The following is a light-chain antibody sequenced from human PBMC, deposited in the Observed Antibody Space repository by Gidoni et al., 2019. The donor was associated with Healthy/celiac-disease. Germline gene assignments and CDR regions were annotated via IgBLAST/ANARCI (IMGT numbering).Light chain of an antibody. CDR3: QQSYSTPVT. V-gene: IGKV1-39*01. J-gene: IGKJ5*01. CDR2: AAS. CDR1: QSISSY. Sequence: DIQMTQSPSSLSASVGDRVTITCLASQSISSYLNWYQQKPGKAPKLLIYAASSLQSGVPSRFSGSGSGTDFTLTISSLQPEDFATYYWQQSYSTPVTFGQGTRLEIK.